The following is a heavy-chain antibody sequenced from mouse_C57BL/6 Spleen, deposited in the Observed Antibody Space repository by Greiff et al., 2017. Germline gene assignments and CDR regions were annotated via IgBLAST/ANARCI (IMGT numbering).Heavy chain of an antibody. V-gene: IGHV1-80*01. CDR1: GYAFSSYW. Sequence: QVHVKQSGAELVKPGASVKISCKASGYAFSSYWMNWVKQRPGKGLEWIGQIYPGDGDTNYNGKFKGKATLTADKSSSTAYMQLSSLTSEDSAVYFGARDGYYGSWFAYWGQGTLVTVSA. CDR3: ARDGYYGSWFAY. J-gene: IGHJ3*01. CDR2: IYPGDGDT. D-gene: IGHD1-1*01.